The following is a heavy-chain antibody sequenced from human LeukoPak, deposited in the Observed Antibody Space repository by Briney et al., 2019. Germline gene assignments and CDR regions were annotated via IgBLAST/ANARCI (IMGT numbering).Heavy chain of an antibody. Sequence: SETLSLTCTVSGYSRRSGYFWGWIRQPPGKGLERIGSIDHSGSTYYNPSLKTRVTISVDTSNNQFSLKLSSVTAADTAVYFCARDVQYYYDGNNWFDPWGQGTLVTVSS. CDR3: ARDVQYYYDGNNWFDP. J-gene: IGHJ5*02. CDR2: IDHSGST. CDR1: GYSRRSGYF. V-gene: IGHV4-38-2*02. D-gene: IGHD3-22*01.